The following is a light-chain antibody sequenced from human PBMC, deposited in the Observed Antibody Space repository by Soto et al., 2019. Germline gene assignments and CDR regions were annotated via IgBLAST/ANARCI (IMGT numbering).Light chain of an antibody. V-gene: IGKV3-11*01. CDR1: QSVSRY. Sequence: VLTQSAAALSLYPEERATLSCRASQSVSRYLAWYQQKPGQAPRLLIYDASNRATGIPARFSGSGSGTDFTLTISSLEPEDFAVYYCQQRSNWPITFGQGTRLEIK. J-gene: IGKJ5*01. CDR3: QQRSNWPIT. CDR2: DAS.